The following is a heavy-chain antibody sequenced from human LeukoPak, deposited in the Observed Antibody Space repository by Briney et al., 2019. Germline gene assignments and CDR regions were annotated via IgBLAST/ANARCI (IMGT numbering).Heavy chain of an antibody. CDR1: GGTFSSYA. Sequence: ASVNVSCKASGGTFSSYAISWVRQAPGQGLEWMGRIIPIFGISNYAQKFQGRVTITADKSTSTASMELSSLRAEDTAVYYCARATRGIKDDFWSGFNWFDHWGQGTLVTVSS. CDR3: ARATRGIKDDFWSGFNWFDH. J-gene: IGHJ5*02. V-gene: IGHV1-69*04. CDR2: IIPIFGIS. D-gene: IGHD3-3*01.